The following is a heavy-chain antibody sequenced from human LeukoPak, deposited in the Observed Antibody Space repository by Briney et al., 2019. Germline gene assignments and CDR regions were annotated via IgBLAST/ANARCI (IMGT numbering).Heavy chain of an antibody. D-gene: IGHD2-2*01. CDR3: AKYQYQLLLDY. J-gene: IGHJ4*02. V-gene: IGHV3-23*01. CDR2: ISGSGGST. Sequence: XLXXXXSGFTXSSYAMSWVRQAPGKGLEWVSAISGSGGSTYYADSVKGRFTISRDNSKNTLYLQMNSLRAEDTAVYYCAKYQYQLLLDYWGQGTLVTVSS. CDR1: GFTXSSYA.